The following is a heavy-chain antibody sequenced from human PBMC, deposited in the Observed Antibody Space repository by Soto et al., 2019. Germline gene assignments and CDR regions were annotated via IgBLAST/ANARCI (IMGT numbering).Heavy chain of an antibody. CDR2: ITDSGGDT. V-gene: IGHV3-23*01. J-gene: IGHJ4*02. D-gene: IGHD4-17*01. CDR1: GFSFNSYA. Sequence: GGSLRLSCAASGFSFNSYAMGWVRQAPGKGLEWVSAITDSGGDTYYADSVKGRFTISRDNSKNTLYLQMNSLRAEDMAVYYCASWGTTVTPRDKYYYFDYWGQGTLVTVSS. CDR3: ASWGTTVTPRDKYYYFDY.